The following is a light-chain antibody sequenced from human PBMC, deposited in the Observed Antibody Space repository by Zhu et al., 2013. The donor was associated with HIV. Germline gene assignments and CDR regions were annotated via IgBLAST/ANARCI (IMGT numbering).Light chain of an antibody. CDR3: QQYYSTLVT. CDR2: WAS. CDR1: QSVLYSSNNKNY. V-gene: IGKV4-1*01. Sequence: DIVMTQSPDSLAVSLGERATINCKSSQSVLYSSNNKNYLAWYQQKPGQPPKLLIYWASTRQFGVPDRFSGGGSGTDFTLTIRSLQAEDVAVYYCQQYYSTLVTFGGGTKVEIK. J-gene: IGKJ4*01.